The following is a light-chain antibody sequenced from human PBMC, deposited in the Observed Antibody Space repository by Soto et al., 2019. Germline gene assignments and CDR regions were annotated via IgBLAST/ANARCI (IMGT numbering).Light chain of an antibody. CDR1: QSINNW. J-gene: IGKJ2*01. CDR2: EAS. V-gene: IGKV1-5*03. CDR3: QQYDSDSST. Sequence: DIQMTQSPSTLSASVGDIVTITCRASQSINNWLAWYQQKPGKAPKLLIYEASSLLSGAPSRFSGSGSGTEFTLAISSLQPDDFAAYYYQQYDSDSSTFGQGTKLDI.